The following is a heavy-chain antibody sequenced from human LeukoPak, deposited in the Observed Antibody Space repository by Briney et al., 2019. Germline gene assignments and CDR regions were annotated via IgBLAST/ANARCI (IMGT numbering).Heavy chain of an antibody. CDR1: GFTFSGYS. V-gene: IGHV3-48*01. CDR2: ISTSSSTI. Sequence: GGSLRLSCAASGFTFSGYSMNWVRQAPGKGLEWVSYISTSSSTIYYADSVRGRFTISRDNAKNSLYLQMNSLRAEDTAVYYCARGPYYYDSSGYYQNWGQGTLVTVSS. D-gene: IGHD3-22*01. CDR3: ARGPYYYDSSGYYQN. J-gene: IGHJ4*02.